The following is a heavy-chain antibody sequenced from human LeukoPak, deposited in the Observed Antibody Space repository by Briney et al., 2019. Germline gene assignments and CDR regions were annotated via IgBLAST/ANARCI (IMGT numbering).Heavy chain of an antibody. J-gene: IGHJ2*01. D-gene: IGHD3-22*01. CDR1: GYSISSGYY. V-gene: IGHV4-38-2*01. CDR3: ARHPPMIVVVPWYFDL. Sequence: SETLSLTCAVSGYSISSGYYWGWIRQPPGKGLEWIGIIYHSGSTYYNPSLKSRVTISVDTSKNQFSLKLSSVTAADTAVYYCARHPPMIVVVPWYFDLWGRGTLVTVSS. CDR2: IYHSGST.